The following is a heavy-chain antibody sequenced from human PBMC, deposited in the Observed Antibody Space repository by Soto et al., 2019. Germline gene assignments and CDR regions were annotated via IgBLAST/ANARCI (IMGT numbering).Heavy chain of an antibody. V-gene: IGHV1-69*02. Sequence: SVKVSCKASEDTFSRYTISWVRQAPGQGLEWMGRIIPILSITNYAQKFQGRVTITADKFTSTAYMELSDLRSEDTAVYYCASFPRVAVAYVRFDPWGQ. CDR1: EDTFSRYT. J-gene: IGHJ5*02. CDR2: IIPILSIT. D-gene: IGHD6-13*01. CDR3: ASFPRVAVAYVRFDP.